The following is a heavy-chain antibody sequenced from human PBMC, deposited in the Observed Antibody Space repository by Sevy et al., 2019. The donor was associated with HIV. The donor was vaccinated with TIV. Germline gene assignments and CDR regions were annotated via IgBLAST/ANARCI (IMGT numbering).Heavy chain of an antibody. J-gene: IGHJ4*02. CDR1: GYTFTSYD. V-gene: IGHV1-8*01. Sequence: ASVKVSCKASGYTFTSYDINWVRQATGEGLEWMGWMNPNSGNTGYAQKFQGRVTMTRNTSRSTAYMELSSLRSEDTGVYYCARVFTVLRFLEWFPTPDYWGQGTLVTVSS. CDR2: MNPNSGNT. CDR3: ARVFTVLRFLEWFPTPDY. D-gene: IGHD3-3*01.